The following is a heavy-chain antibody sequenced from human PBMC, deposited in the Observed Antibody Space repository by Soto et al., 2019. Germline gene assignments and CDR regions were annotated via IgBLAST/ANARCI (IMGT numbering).Heavy chain of an antibody. D-gene: IGHD4-17*01. CDR3: AREVGYGDFSAAMLD. J-gene: IGHJ4*02. V-gene: IGHV1-69*01. CDR2: VISLFGTA. CDR1: GGTFSSHS. Sequence: VQLMQSGAEVKKPGSSVKVSCKASGGTFSSHSINWVRQAPGQGLEWMGGVISLFGTANYAHNFKGRVTITADQYTSTAYMELNRVRSDDTAVYYCAREVGYGDFSAAMLDWGQGTLVTVSS.